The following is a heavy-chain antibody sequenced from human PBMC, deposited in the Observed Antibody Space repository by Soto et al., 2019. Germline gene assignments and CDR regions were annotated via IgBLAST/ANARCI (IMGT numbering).Heavy chain of an antibody. J-gene: IGHJ3*02. V-gene: IGHV4-4*07. D-gene: IGHD3-10*01. CDR1: GGSISSYY. CDR3: ARDRITLANDAFDI. CDR2: IYTSVST. Sequence: PSETLSLTCTVSGGSISSYYWSWIRQPAGKGLEWIGRIYTSVSTNYNPSLKSRVTMSVDTSKNQFSLNLSSVTAAADTAVYYCARDRITLANDAFDIWGQGTMVTVSS.